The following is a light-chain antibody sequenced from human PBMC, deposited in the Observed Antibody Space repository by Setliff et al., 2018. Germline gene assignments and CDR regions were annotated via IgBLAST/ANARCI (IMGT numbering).Light chain of an antibody. CDR1: SSNIGGNT. CDR3: AAWDDSLTGSDV. CDR2: SNN. Sequence: QSALTQPPSTSGTPGQRVTISCSGSSSNIGGNTVNWYQQLPGTAPRLLIFSNNDRPSGVSNRFTGSKSGTSASLTISGLQSEDEGDYYCAAWDDSLTGSDVFGTGTKVTVL. J-gene: IGLJ1*01. V-gene: IGLV1-44*01.